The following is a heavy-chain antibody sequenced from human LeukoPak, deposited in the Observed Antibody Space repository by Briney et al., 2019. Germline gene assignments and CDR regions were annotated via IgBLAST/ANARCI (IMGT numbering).Heavy chain of an antibody. CDR1: GFTVSGDY. CDR2: VYADFDTT. Sequence: GGSLRLSCAVSGFTVSGDYMSWVRQAPGKGLEWVSVVYADFDTTDYADSVKGRFTISRDNSKNTLYLHMNSLRVEDTATYICARALNRHIGAFEYWGQGALVIVSS. CDR3: ARALNRHIGAFEY. J-gene: IGHJ4*02. D-gene: IGHD4/OR15-4a*01. V-gene: IGHV3-53*01.